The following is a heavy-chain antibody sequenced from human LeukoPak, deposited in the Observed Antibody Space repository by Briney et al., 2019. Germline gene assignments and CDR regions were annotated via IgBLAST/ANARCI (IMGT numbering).Heavy chain of an antibody. CDR2: ISYDGSNK. Sequence: GRSLRLSCAASGFTFSSYGVHWVRQAPGKGLEWVAVISYDGSNKYYADSVKGRFTISRDNSKNTLYLQMNSLRAEDTAVYYCAKGDVDTAMVRGYWGQGTLVTVSS. CDR1: GFTFSSYG. V-gene: IGHV3-30*18. D-gene: IGHD5-18*01. J-gene: IGHJ4*02. CDR3: AKGDVDTAMVRGY.